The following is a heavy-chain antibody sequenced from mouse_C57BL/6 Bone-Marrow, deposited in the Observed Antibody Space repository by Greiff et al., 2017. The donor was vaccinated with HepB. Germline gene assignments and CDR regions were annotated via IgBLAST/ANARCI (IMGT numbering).Heavy chain of an antibody. D-gene: IGHD3-1*01. CDR2: IYPGDGDT. CDR3: ARSGPSYWYFDV. CDR1: GYAFSSYW. Sequence: VKLQQSGAELVKPGASVKISCKASGYAFSSYWMNWVKQRPGKGLEWIGQIYPGDGDTNYNGKFKGKATLTADKSSSTAYMQLSSLTSEDSAVYFCARSGPSYWYFDVWGTGTTVTVSS. J-gene: IGHJ1*03. V-gene: IGHV1-80*01.